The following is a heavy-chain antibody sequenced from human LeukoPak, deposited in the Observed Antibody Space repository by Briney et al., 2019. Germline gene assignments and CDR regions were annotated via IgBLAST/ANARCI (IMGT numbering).Heavy chain of an antibody. J-gene: IGHJ4*02. CDR2: IYHSGST. Sequence: PSETLSLTCAVSGGSMSSGGYSWSWIRQPPGKGLEWIGYIYHSGSTYYNPSLKSRVTISVDRSKNQFSLKLSSVTAADTAVYYCARALTVRWELLAFDYWGQGTLVTVSS. D-gene: IGHD1-26*01. CDR3: ARALTVRWELLAFDY. V-gene: IGHV4-30-2*01. CDR1: GGSMSSGGYS.